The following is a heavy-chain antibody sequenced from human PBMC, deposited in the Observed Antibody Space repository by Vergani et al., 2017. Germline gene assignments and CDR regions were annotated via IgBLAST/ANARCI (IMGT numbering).Heavy chain of an antibody. CDR3: ARGNYYGSGTYVDP. CDR2: LYVVGTS. D-gene: IGHD3-10*01. V-gene: IGHV3-66*02. CDR1: GFSVSDNY. J-gene: IGHJ5*02. Sequence: EVRLVDSGGGLVQPGGSLRLSCAASGFSVSDNYMSWVRQAPGKGLEWVSILYVVGTSDYADSVKGRFTVSRDISKNTLHLQINNLRVEDTAVYYCARGNYYGSGTYVDPWGQGTLVTVSS.